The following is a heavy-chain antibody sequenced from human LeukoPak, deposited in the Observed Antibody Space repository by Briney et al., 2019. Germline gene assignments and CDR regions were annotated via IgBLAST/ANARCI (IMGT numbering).Heavy chain of an antibody. CDR1: GFTFSTSW. Sequence: AGGSLRLSCAASGFTFSTSWMSWLRQPPGKGLEWVSTINANSGTTSYAASVRGRFTISRDNSKNTLYLQVNTLRADDTATYYCAKPISGGLAVTADWFHPWGQGTLVVVSS. CDR3: AKPISGGLAVTADWFHP. CDR2: INANSGTT. J-gene: IGHJ5*01. D-gene: IGHD6-19*01. V-gene: IGHV3-23*01.